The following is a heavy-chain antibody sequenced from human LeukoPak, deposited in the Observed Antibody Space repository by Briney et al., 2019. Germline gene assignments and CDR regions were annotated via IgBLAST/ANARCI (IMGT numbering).Heavy chain of an antibody. CDR2: INSDGSNT. Sequence: PGGSLRLSCAASGFTFSSYWMHWVRQAPGKGLVLVSHINSDGSNTNYADSVKGRFTISRDNAENTLYLQMNSLTAEDTAVYYCARDRGYNLDYWGQGTLVTVSS. J-gene: IGHJ4*02. CDR1: GFTFSSYW. CDR3: ARDRGYNLDY. V-gene: IGHV3-74*01. D-gene: IGHD5-24*01.